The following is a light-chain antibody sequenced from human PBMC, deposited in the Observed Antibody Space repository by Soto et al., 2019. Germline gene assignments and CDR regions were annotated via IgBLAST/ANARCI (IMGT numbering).Light chain of an antibody. CDR1: QSISSN. V-gene: IGKV3-15*01. J-gene: IGKJ1*01. Sequence: ETVMTPSPATLSVSPGERATLSCMASQSISSNLAWYQQKPGQAPRLLIYGASTRATGIPVRFSGSGSGTELTLTISSLQSEDFAVYYCQQYSDWPPTFGQGTKVEVK. CDR3: QQYSDWPPT. CDR2: GAS.